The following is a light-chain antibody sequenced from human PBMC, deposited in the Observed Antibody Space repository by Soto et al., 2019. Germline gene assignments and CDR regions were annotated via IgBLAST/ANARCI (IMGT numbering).Light chain of an antibody. J-gene: IGLJ1*01. Sequence: QSALTQPASVSGSPGQSITISCTGTSSDVGSHNLVSWYQQHPGKAPKLMIYEVSKRPSGVSNRFSGSKSGNTASLTISGLPADDEAAYYCCSYAGSSTYVFGTGTKVXVL. CDR3: CSYAGSSTYV. CDR1: SSDVGSHNL. CDR2: EVS. V-gene: IGLV2-23*02.